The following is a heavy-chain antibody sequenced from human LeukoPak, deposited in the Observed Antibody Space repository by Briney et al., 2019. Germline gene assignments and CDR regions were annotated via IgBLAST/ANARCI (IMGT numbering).Heavy chain of an antibody. Sequence: ASVKVSCKASGYTFTSYGISWVRQAPGQGLEWMGWISAYNGNTNYAQKLQGRVTMNTDTSTSTAYMELRSLRSDDTAVYYCARDVPVEMATIAAFDIWGQGTMVTVSS. CDR3: ARDVPVEMATIAAFDI. CDR2: ISAYNGNT. J-gene: IGHJ3*02. V-gene: IGHV1-18*01. D-gene: IGHD5-24*01. CDR1: GYTFTSYG.